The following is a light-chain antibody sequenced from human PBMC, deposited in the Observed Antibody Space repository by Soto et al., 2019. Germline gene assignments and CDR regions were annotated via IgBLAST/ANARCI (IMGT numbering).Light chain of an antibody. Sequence: EIVLTQSPGTLSLSPGERATHSCRASQSVSSSYLAWYQQKPGQAPRLLIYGASSRATGNPDRFSGSGSGTDFTLTISRLEPEDFAVYYCQQYGSSPPWTFGQGTKVEIK. CDR1: QSVSSSY. J-gene: IGKJ1*01. CDR3: QQYGSSPPWT. CDR2: GAS. V-gene: IGKV3-20*01.